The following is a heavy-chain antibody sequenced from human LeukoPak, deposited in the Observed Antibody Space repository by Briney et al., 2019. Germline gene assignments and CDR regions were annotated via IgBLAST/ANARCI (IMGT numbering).Heavy chain of an antibody. D-gene: IGHD6-13*01. Sequence: ASVKVSCKASGYAFTSYGISWVRQAPGQGLEWMGWISAYNGNTNYAQKLQGRVTMTTDTSTSTAYMELRSLRSDDTAVYYCAREANIAAAASYYFDYWGQGTLVTVSS. V-gene: IGHV1-18*01. CDR2: ISAYNGNT. CDR1: GYAFTSYG. CDR3: AREANIAAAASYYFDY. J-gene: IGHJ4*02.